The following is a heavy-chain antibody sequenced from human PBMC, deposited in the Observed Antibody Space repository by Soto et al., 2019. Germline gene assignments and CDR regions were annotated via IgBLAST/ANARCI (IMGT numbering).Heavy chain of an antibody. CDR1: GGSISSGGYS. J-gene: IGHJ4*02. D-gene: IGHD3-3*01. V-gene: IGHV4-30-2*01. CDR3: ARVTTIFGNFDY. CDR2: IYHSGST. Sequence: SETLSLTCAVSGGSISSGGYSWSWIRQPPGKGLEWIGYIYHSGSTYCNPSLKSRVTISVDRSKNQFSLKLSSVTAADTAVYYCARVTTIFGNFDYWGQGTLVTVSS.